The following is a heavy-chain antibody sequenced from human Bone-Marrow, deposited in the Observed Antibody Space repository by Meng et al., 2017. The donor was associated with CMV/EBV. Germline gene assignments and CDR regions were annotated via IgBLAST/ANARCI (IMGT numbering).Heavy chain of an antibody. J-gene: IGHJ4*02. V-gene: IGHV4-59*12. Sequence: GSLRLSCTVSGGSISSYYWSWIRQPPGKGLEWIGYIYYSGSTNYNPSLKSRVTISVDTSKNQFSLKLSSVTAADTAVYYCARGRLDYWGQGTLVTVSS. CDR1: GGSISSYY. CDR3: ARGRLDY. CDR2: IYYSGST.